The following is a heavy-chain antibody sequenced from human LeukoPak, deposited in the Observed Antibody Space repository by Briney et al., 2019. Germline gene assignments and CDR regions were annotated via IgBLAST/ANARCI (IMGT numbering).Heavy chain of an antibody. CDR1: GFTFSNAW. V-gene: IGHV3-15*01. Sequence: GGSLRLSCAASGFTFSNAWMGWVRQAPGKGLEWVGRIKSKTDGGTTDYAAPVKGRFTISRDDSKNTMYLQMNSLKTEDTAVYYCTTDLTKLGTSNWFDPWGQGTLVTVSS. CDR2: IKSKTDGGTT. D-gene: IGHD1/OR15-1a*01. CDR3: TTDLTKLGTSNWFDP. J-gene: IGHJ5*02.